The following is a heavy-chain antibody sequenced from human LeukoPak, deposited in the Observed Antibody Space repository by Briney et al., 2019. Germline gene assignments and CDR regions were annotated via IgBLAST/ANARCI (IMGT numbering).Heavy chain of an antibody. CDR2: IYYSGST. D-gene: IGHD6-13*01. V-gene: IGHV4-39*01. J-gene: IGHJ4*02. CDR3: ARRYSSSFFDY. Sequence: SETLSLTCTVSGGSISSSSYYWGWLRQPPGKGLEWIGSIYYSGSTYYNPSLKSRVTISVDTSKNQFSLKLSSVTAADTAVYYCARRYSSSFFDYWGQGTLVTVSS. CDR1: GGSISSSSYY.